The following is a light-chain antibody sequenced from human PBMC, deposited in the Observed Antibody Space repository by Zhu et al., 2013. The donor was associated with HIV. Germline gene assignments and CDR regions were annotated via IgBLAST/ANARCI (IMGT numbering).Light chain of an antibody. J-gene: IGKJ1*01. CDR2: DAS. CDR3: QQYFTSPWT. CDR1: QSISTSY. Sequence: EIALTQSPGTLSLSPGERATLSCRASQSISTSYLAWYQQKPGQAPRLLIFDASKRATGIPDRFSGSGSGTDFTLTISRLEPDDFAMYFCQQYFTSPWTFGQGTTVEI. V-gene: IGKV3-20*01.